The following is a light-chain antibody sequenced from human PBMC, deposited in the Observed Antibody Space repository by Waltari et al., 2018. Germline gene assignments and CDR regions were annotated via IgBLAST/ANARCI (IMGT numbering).Light chain of an antibody. V-gene: IGKV3-15*01. Sequence: EIVMTQSPATLSVSPGETATLSCRASQSVSSNVAWYQKKPGQAPRLLIYDASTRATSMPAKFRGSWSGTEFTLTISSLQSEDFAVYYCQQYNRWPPITFGHGTRLEIK. CDR1: QSVSSN. CDR3: QQYNRWPPIT. J-gene: IGKJ5*01. CDR2: DAS.